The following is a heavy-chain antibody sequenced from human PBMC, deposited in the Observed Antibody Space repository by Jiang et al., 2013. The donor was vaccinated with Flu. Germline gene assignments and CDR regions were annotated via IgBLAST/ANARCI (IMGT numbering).Heavy chain of an antibody. J-gene: IGHJ4*02. CDR2: IYSDGDT. Sequence: VQLLESGGVLIQPGGSLRLSCAVSGFFVRNNYMTWVRQAPGKGLEWVSVIYSDGDTYYVDSVKGRFSISRDISKNTLHLQMNSLRVEDTAVYFCARGLTWGRYGANLYYIDYWGPGTLVTVSS. D-gene: IGHD3-16*01. V-gene: IGHV3-53*01. CDR1: GFFVRNNY. CDR3: ARGLTWGRYGANLYYIDY.